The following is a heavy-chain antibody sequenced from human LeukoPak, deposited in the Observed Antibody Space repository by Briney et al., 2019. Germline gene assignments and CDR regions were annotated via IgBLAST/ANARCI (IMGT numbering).Heavy chain of an antibody. J-gene: IGHJ6*03. Sequence: GGSLRLSCAASGFTFDDYGMSWVRQAPGKGLEWVSGINWNGGSTGYADSVKGRFTISRDNSKNTLYLQMNSLRAEDTAVYYCARMMTGYYYYYYYMDVWGKGTTVTTSS. CDR2: INWNGGST. D-gene: IGHD3-9*01. CDR1: GFTFDDYG. V-gene: IGHV3-20*04. CDR3: ARMMTGYYYYYYYMDV.